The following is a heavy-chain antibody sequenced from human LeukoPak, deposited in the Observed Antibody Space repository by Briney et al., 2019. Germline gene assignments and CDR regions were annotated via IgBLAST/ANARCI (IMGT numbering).Heavy chain of an antibody. CDR2: IIPMFDRA. Sequence: SVKVSCKASGGTFSSYTINWVRQAPGQGLEWMGRIIPMFDRANYAQNFQGRVTITADKSTTTVYMEMTSLRYEDTAVYYCSGDLSWHHDFWGQGTLVTVSS. V-gene: IGHV1-69*08. CDR1: GGTFSSYT. J-gene: IGHJ4*02. D-gene: IGHD3/OR15-3a*01. CDR3: SGDLSWHHDF.